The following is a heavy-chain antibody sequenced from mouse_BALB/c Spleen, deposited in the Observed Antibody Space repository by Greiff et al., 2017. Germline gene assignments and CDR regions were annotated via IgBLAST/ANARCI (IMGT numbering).Heavy chain of an antibody. D-gene: IGHD2-1*01. Sequence: QVQLKESGPGLVQPSQSLSITCTVSGFSLTSYGVHWVRQSPGKGLEWLGVIWSGGSTDYNAAFISRLSISKDNSKSQVFFKMNSLQANDTAIYYCARNQGGYYGNSAWFAYWGQGTLVTVSA. CDR1: GFSLTSYG. J-gene: IGHJ3*01. V-gene: IGHV2-2*02. CDR2: IWSGGST. CDR3: ARNQGGYYGNSAWFAY.